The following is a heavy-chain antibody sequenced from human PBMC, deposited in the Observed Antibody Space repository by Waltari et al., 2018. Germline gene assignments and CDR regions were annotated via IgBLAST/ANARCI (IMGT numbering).Heavy chain of an antibody. J-gene: IGHJ3*02. Sequence: QITLKESGPTLVKPTQTLTLTCTFSGFSLSTSGVGVGWIRQPPGKALEWLALIYWNDDKRYSPSVKSRLTITKDTSKNQVVLTMTNMDPVDTATYYCAHRFSSSAVEDDAFDIWGQGTMVTVSS. CDR2: IYWNDDK. CDR1: GFSLSTSGVG. CDR3: AHRFSSSAVEDDAFDI. V-gene: IGHV2-5*01. D-gene: IGHD6-19*01.